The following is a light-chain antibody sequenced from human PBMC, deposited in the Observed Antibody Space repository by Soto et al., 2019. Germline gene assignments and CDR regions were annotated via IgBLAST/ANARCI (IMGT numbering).Light chain of an antibody. CDR3: QQLSGYPYT. Sequence: DIQLTQSPSFLSASVGDRVTVTCRASQGISSYLAWYQQKPGKAPKLLIYAASTLQSGVPSRFSGSGSGTEFTLTISSLQPEDFATYYCQQLSGYPYTCGQGTKLEIK. CDR2: AAS. CDR1: QGISSY. J-gene: IGKJ2*01. V-gene: IGKV1-9*01.